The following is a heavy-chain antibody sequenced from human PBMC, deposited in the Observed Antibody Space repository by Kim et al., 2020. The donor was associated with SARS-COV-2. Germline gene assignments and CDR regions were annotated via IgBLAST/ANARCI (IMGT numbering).Heavy chain of an antibody. D-gene: IGHD3-22*01. CDR3: ARIRAPIVAMDV. CDR2: IDWDDDK. V-gene: IGHV2-70*11. CDR1: GFSLSTSGMC. J-gene: IGHJ6*02. Sequence: SGPALVKPTQTLTLTCTFSGFSLSTSGMCVSWIRQPPGKALEWLARIDWDDDKYYSTSLKTRLTISKDTSKNQVVLTMTNMDPVDTATYYCARIRAPIVAMDVWGQGTTVTVSS.